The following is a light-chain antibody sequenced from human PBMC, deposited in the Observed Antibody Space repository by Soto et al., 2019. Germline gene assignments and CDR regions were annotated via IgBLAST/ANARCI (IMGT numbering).Light chain of an antibody. CDR2: TAS. V-gene: IGKV1-27*01. CDR3: QKYNSAPPLT. CDR1: QGIRNY. J-gene: IGKJ4*01. Sequence: DIQMTQSPSSLSASVGDRVNITCRASQGIRNYLAWYQQKPGKVPTLLIYTASTLQSGVPFRFGGSGSGTDFTLTISILQPEDAATYYFQKYNSAPPLTFGGGTKVDIK.